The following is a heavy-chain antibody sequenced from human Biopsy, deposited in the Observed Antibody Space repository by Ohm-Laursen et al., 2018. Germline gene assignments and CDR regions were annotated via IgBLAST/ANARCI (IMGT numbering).Heavy chain of an antibody. J-gene: IGHJ4*02. D-gene: IGHD2-15*01. CDR2: INKARTT. CDR1: GKTFSDYQ. V-gene: IGHV4-34*08. Sequence: SETLSLTCAVFGKTFSDYQWSWIRQPPGKGLEWIGQINKARTTNYNPSLKSRVFISADAAKYEFLLRFTSVPAADTAVYLCGNEVHGRDYWGLGAQVTVSS. CDR3: GNEVHGRDY.